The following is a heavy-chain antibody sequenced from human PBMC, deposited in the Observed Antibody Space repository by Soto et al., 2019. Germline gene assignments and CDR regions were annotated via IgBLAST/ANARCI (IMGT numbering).Heavy chain of an antibody. CDR3: ARDPYGAGKGSDAFDI. CDR1: GGSISSSNW. CDR2: IYHSGST. J-gene: IGHJ3*02. V-gene: IGHV4-4*02. D-gene: IGHD3-10*01. Sequence: QVQLQESGPGLVKPSGTLSLTCAVSGGSISSSNWWSWVRQPPGKGLEWIGEIYHSGSTNYNPSLKSRVTISVXXXKXXFSLKLSSVTAADTAVYYCARDPYGAGKGSDAFDIWGQGTMVTVSS.